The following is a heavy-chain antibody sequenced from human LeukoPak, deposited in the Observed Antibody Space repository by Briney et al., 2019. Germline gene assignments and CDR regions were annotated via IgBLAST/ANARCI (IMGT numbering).Heavy chain of an antibody. CDR1: GGSISSYY. J-gene: IGHJ4*02. CDR2: IYYSGST. Sequence: SETLPLTCTVSGGSISSYYWSWIRQPPGKGLEWIGYIYYSGSTNYNPSLKSRATISGDTSKNQFSLKLSSVTAADTAVYYCASQIHDYSNYYFDYWGQGTLVTVSS. CDR3: ASQIHDYSNYYFDY. V-gene: IGHV4-59*01. D-gene: IGHD4-11*01.